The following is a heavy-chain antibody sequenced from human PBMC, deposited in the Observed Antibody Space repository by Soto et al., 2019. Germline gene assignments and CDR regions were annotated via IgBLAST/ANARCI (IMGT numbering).Heavy chain of an antibody. D-gene: IGHD6-19*01. J-gene: IGHJ5*02. CDR2: LSYSGST. CDR3: ARHGTDSCWFFFAP. V-gene: IGHV4-59*08. Sequence: RKPPGKAMEWTGYLSYSGSTDYHPSLKSRVSISIDTSKKQFSLKMISVTDADTAVYYFARHGTDSCWFFFAPWGQGALVTVS.